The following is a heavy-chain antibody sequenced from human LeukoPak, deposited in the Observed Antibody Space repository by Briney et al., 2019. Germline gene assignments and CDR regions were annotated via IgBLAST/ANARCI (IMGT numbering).Heavy chain of an antibody. V-gene: IGHV4-34*01. CDR2: INHSGST. D-gene: IGHD6-13*01. CDR3: AKLQSSSWYGLGLMDV. J-gene: IGHJ6*03. Sequence: SETLSLTCAVYGGSFSGYYWSWIRQPPGKGLEWIGEINHSGSTNYNPSLKSRVTISADTSKNQFSLKLSSVTAADTAVYYCAKLQSSSWYGLGLMDVWGKGTTVTISS. CDR1: GGSFSGYY.